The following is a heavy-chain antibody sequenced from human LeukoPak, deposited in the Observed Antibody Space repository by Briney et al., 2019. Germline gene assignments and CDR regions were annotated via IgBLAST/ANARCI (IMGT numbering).Heavy chain of an antibody. Sequence: GGSLRLSCAASGFTFSSYGMHWVRQAPGKGLEWVSSISSSSSYIYYADSVKGRFTISRDNAKNSLYLQMNSLRAEDTAVYYCARTLYSNYEVYYYGMDVWGQGTTVTVSS. V-gene: IGHV3-21*01. D-gene: IGHD4-11*01. CDR2: ISSSSSYI. CDR1: GFTFSSYG. CDR3: ARTLYSNYEVYYYGMDV. J-gene: IGHJ6*02.